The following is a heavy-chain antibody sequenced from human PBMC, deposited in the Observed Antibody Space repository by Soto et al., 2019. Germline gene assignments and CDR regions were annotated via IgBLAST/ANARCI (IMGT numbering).Heavy chain of an antibody. CDR2: ISAYNGNT. D-gene: IGHD5-18*01. Sequence: QVQLVQSGAEVKKPGASVKVSCKASGYTFTSYGISWVRQVPGQGLEWMGWISAYNGNTNYAQKLQGRVTMTTDTSTSTAYMELRSLRSDDTAVYYCARDLRGHSYGLGHSAFDIWGQGTMVTVST. CDR1: GYTFTSYG. J-gene: IGHJ3*02. V-gene: IGHV1-18*01. CDR3: ARDLRGHSYGLGHSAFDI.